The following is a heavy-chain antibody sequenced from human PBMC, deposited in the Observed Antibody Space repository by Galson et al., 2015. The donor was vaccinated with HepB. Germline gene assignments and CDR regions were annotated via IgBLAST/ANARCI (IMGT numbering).Heavy chain of an antibody. Sequence: SLRLSCAASGFTFSSYSMNWVRQAPGKGLEWVPSISSSSSYIYYADSVKGRFTISRDNAKNSLYLQMNSLRAEDTAVYYCAREIHSDVTIFGVVIMWGESHRNDAFDIWGQGTMVTVSS. V-gene: IGHV3-21*01. CDR2: ISSSSSYI. CDR1: GFTFSSYS. J-gene: IGHJ3*02. D-gene: IGHD3-3*01. CDR3: AREIHSDVTIFGVVIMWGESHRNDAFDI.